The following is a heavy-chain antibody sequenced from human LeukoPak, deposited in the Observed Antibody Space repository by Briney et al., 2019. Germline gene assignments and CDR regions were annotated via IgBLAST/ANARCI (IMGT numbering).Heavy chain of an antibody. CDR2: IYYSGSN. CDR3: ARQGGVIGNFDY. CDR1: GGSISSYY. D-gene: IGHD2/OR15-2a*01. J-gene: IGHJ4*02. V-gene: IGHV4-39*01. Sequence: PSETLSLTCTVSGGSISSYYWGWIRQPPGKGLEWIGSIYYSGSNYYNPSLKSRVTISVDTSKNQFSLKLSSVTAADTAVYYCARQGGVIGNFDYWGQGTLVTVSS.